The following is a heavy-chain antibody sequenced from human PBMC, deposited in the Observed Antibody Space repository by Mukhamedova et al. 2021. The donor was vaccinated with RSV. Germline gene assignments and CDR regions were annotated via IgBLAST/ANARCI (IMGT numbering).Heavy chain of an antibody. CDR2: MSHDGSNE. V-gene: IGHV3-30-3*01. D-gene: IGHD4-17*01. CDR3: ARAPRDYGDYVFYY. J-gene: IGHJ4*01. Sequence: VAVMSHDGSNEYYVDSVKGRFTISRDNSKNTLYLQMNTLRAEDTAVYYCARAPRDYGDYVFYYWGHGTLVTASS.